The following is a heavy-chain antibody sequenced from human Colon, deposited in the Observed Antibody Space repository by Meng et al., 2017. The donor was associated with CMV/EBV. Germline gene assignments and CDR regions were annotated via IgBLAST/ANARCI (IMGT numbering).Heavy chain of an antibody. CDR2: ISDSGDRT. V-gene: IGHV3-23*01. D-gene: IGHD3-3*01. CDR1: DFTFRNYA. J-gene: IGHJ6*02. Sequence: GGSLRLSCAASDFTFRNYAMTWVRRAPGRGLVAVSSISDSGDRTYYEDSVRGRFTISRDNSKDTLYLQMNSLRAEDTAIYYCARIFGHAAGHYYHALDVWGQGTTVTVSS. CDR3: ARIFGHAAGHYYHALDV.